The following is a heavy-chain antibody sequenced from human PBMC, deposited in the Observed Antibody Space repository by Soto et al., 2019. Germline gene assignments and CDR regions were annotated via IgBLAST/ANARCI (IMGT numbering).Heavy chain of an antibody. CDR1: GFTFSSYA. V-gene: IGHV3-23*01. CDR3: ARAPLYDSSGYYQY. J-gene: IGHJ4*02. Sequence: EVQLLESGGGLVQPGGSLRLSCAASGFTFSSYAMSWVRQAPGKGLEWVSAISGSGGSTYYADSVKGRFTISRDNSKNTLYLQMNSLRAEDTAVYYCARAPLYDSSGYYQYWGQGTLVTVSS. CDR2: ISGSGGST. D-gene: IGHD3-22*01.